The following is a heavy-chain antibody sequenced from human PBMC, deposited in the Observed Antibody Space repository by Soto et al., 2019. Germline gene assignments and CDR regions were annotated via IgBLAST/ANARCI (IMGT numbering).Heavy chain of an antibody. CDR2: IYTSGST. D-gene: IGHD6-19*01. V-gene: IGHV4-4*07. Sequence: NPSETLSLTCTVSGGSISSYYWSWIRQPAGKGLEWIGRIYTSGSTNYNPSLKSRVTMSVDTSKNQFSLKLSSVTAADTAVYYCAREPNSSGWYRNWFDPWGQGTLVTVSS. CDR3: AREPNSSGWYRNWFDP. CDR1: GGSISSYY. J-gene: IGHJ5*02.